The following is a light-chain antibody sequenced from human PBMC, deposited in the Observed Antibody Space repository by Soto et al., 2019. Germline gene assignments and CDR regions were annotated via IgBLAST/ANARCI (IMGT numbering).Light chain of an antibody. CDR3: ISYTISSTVV. Sequence: QSALTQPASVSGSPGQSITISCTGTSSDVGGYNYVSWYQQHPGKAPKLMIYEVTNRPSGVSNRFSGSKSGNTASLTNSGLQAEDEADYYCISYTISSTVVFGGGTKLTVL. J-gene: IGLJ2*01. CDR2: EVT. CDR1: SSDVGGYNY. V-gene: IGLV2-14*01.